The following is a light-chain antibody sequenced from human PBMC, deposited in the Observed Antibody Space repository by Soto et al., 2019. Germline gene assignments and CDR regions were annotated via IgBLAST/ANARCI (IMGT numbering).Light chain of an antibody. CDR2: DVS. Sequence: QSALTQPASVSGSPGQSITISCTGTSSDVGGYNYVSWYQQHPGKAPKLMIYDVSNRPSGVSNRLSGSKSGNTASLTISGLKAEEEADYYCSSYTSSSTLVFGGGTKLTVL. V-gene: IGLV2-14*01. J-gene: IGLJ2*01. CDR3: SSYTSSSTLV. CDR1: SSDVGGYNY.